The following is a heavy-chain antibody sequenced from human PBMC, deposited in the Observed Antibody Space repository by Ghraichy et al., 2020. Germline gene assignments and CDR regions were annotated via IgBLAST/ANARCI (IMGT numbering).Heavy chain of an antibody. D-gene: IGHD5-12*01. CDR2: IRSKAYGGTT. J-gene: IGHJ4*02. CDR3: TRDRDIVATIPDY. V-gene: IGHV3-49*03. Sequence: GESLNISCTASGFTFGDYAMSWFRQAPGKGLEWVGFIRSKAYGGTTEYAASVKGRFTISRDDSKSIAYLQMNSLKTEDTAVYYCTRDRDIVATIPDYWGQGTLVTVSS. CDR1: GFTFGDYA.